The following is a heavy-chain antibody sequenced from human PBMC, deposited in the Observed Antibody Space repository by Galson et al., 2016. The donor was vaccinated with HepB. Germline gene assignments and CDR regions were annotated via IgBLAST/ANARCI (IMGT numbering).Heavy chain of an antibody. Sequence: SLRLSCVVSGFSVSQNYMTWVRQAPGKGLEWPSVIYSGNNAYYADSVKGRFTISRDNFRNTLHLQINSLRAEDTAVYYCARAGSRVGFYLRFGFFDSWGQGTLVTVSS. D-gene: IGHD3-10*01. CDR1: GFSVSQNY. CDR3: ARAGSRVGFYLRFGFFDS. J-gene: IGHJ4*02. CDR2: IYSGNNA. V-gene: IGHV3-53*01.